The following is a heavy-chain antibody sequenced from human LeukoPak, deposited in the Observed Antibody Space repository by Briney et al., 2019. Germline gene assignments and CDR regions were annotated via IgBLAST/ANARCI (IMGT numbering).Heavy chain of an antibody. CDR1: GFTFANYA. Sequence: GGSLRLSCEASGFTFANYAMNWVRQAPGKGLGWVSYISGSGSTSYADSVKGRFTVSRDNSMSTLYLQMSNLRAEDTAIYYCAKRLQRASDIWGHGTMVTVSS. V-gene: IGHV3-23*01. CDR2: ISGSGST. CDR3: AKRLQRASDI. J-gene: IGHJ3*02. D-gene: IGHD5-24*01.